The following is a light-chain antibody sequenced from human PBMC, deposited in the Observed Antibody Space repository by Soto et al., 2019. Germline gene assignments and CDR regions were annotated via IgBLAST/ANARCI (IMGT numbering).Light chain of an antibody. CDR3: QQSYSTPLT. CDR2: AAS. CDR1: QSISSY. V-gene: IGKV1-39*01. Sequence: DIQMTQSPSSLSASVGDRFTITCRASQSISSYLNWYQQKPGKAPKLLIYAASSLKRGVPSRFSGSGSGTDFTLTISSLQPEDFATYYCQQSYSTPLTFGGGTKVDIK. J-gene: IGKJ4*01.